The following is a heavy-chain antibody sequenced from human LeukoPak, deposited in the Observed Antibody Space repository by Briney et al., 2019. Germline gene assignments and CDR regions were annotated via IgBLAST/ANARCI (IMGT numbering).Heavy chain of an antibody. CDR1: GFTFDDYV. CDR2: INWNGGST. J-gene: IGHJ6*02. D-gene: IGHD3-10*01. CDR3: ARPRSHMARGVRVHYGMDV. V-gene: IGHV3-20*04. Sequence: PGRSLRLSCAASGFTFDDYVMSWVRQGPGKGLEWVSGINWNGGSTNYADSVKGRFTISRDNAKNSLYLRMNSLRAEDTALYYCARPRSHMARGVRVHYGMDVWGQGTTVTVSS.